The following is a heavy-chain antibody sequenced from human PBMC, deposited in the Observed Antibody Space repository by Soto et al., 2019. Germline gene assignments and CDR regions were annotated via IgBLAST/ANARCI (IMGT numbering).Heavy chain of an antibody. V-gene: IGHV3-49*03. J-gene: IGHJ1*01. CDR3: SRSLGSGSGTATFQH. Sequence: EVHVVESGGGLVQPGRSLRLSCTASGFTFGDYAMSWFRQAPGKGLEWVGFIRSNSYGGTTEYAASVKGRFTVSRDDSKSIAYLHMFTLKTEDSAMYFCSRSLGSGSGTATFQHWGQGTLVTVSS. D-gene: IGHD3-10*01. CDR2: IRSNSYGGTT. CDR1: GFTFGDYA.